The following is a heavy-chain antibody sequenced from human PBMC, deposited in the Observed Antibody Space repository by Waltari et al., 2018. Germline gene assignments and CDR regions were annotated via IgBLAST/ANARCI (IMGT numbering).Heavy chain of an antibody. J-gene: IGHJ6*02. CDR3: AREGQQLVPGYYYGMDV. CDR2: IIPIFGTA. V-gene: IGHV1-69*05. D-gene: IGHD6-13*01. CDR1: GGTFSSYA. Sequence: QVQLVQSGAEVKKPGSSVKVSCKASGGTFSSYAISWVRQAPGQGLEWMGGIIPIFGTANYAQKFQGRVTITTDESTSTAYMELSSLRSEDTAVYYCAREGQQLVPGYYYGMDVWGQGTTVTVSS.